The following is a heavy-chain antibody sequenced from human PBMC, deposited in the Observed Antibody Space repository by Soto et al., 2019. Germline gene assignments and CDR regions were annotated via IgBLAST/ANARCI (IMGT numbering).Heavy chain of an antibody. CDR1: GFTFSDYY. D-gene: IGHD4-17*01. CDR3: ASPTVTPHFGMDV. Sequence: QVQLVESGGGLVKPGGSLRLSCAASGFTFSDYYMSWIRQAPGKGLEWVSYISSSGSTIYYADSVKGRFTISRDNAMNSLYLQMNSLRAEDTAVYCASPTVTPHFGMDVWGQGTTVTVSS. V-gene: IGHV3-11*01. J-gene: IGHJ6*02. CDR2: ISSSGSTI.